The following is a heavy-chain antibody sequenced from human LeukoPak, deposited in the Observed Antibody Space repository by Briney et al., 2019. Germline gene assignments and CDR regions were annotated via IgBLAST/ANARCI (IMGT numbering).Heavy chain of an antibody. Sequence: SVKVSCKASGGTFSSYAISWVRQAPGQGLEWMGGIIPIFGTANYAQKFQGRVTITADKSTSTAYMELSNLRSEDTAVYYCAIWSGYYPVDAFDIWGQGTMVTVSS. D-gene: IGHD3-3*01. CDR3: AIWSGYYPVDAFDI. CDR1: GGTFSSYA. J-gene: IGHJ3*02. V-gene: IGHV1-69*06. CDR2: IIPIFGTA.